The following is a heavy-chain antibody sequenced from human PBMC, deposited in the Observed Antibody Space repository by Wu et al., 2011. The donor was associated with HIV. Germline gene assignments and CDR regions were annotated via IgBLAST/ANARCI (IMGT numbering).Heavy chain of an antibody. J-gene: IGHJ4*01. V-gene: IGHV1-69*14. CDR3: ARENARGGEHNDF. D-gene: IGHD2-21*01. CDR2: IMPIFGAT. CDR1: GGSFKTYA. Sequence: QVQLVQSGPEVKKPGSSVKVSCQASGGSFKTYAVSWVRQAPGQGLEWMGGIMPIFGATNYAQKFQGRVTITADTSTSTAYMEMSSLTSEDTAVYYCARENARGGEHNDFWGPDPWSPSPQ.